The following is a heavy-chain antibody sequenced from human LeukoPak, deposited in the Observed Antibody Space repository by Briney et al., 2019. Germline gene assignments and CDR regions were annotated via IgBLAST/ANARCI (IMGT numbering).Heavy chain of an antibody. Sequence: SETLSLTCTVSGGSLSSYYWSWIRQPPGKGLEWVGYIYYSGSTNYNPSLKSRVTISVDTSKNQFSLKLSSVTAADTAVYYCARLQRGSGGYFDYWGQGTLVTVSS. V-gene: IGHV4-59*08. CDR1: GGSLSSYY. CDR2: IYYSGST. D-gene: IGHD3-10*01. J-gene: IGHJ4*02. CDR3: ARLQRGSGGYFDY.